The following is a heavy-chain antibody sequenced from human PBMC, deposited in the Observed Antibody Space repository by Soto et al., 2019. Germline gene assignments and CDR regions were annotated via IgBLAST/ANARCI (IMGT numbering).Heavy chain of an antibody. J-gene: IGHJ6*02. CDR3: ARDPSVLRFLEWLGYGMDV. CDR1: GFNFNSYT. V-gene: IGHV3-21*04. Sequence: GGSLRLSCAASGFNFNSYTINWVRQAPGKRLEWLSSISSSGYIFSTDSVRGRFTISRDNAKNSLYLQMNSLRAEDTAVYYCARDPSVLRFLEWLGYGMDVWGQGTTVTVSS. D-gene: IGHD3-3*01. CDR2: ISSSGYI.